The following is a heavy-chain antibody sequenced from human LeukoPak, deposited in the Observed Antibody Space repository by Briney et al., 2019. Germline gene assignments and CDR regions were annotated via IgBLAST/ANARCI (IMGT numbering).Heavy chain of an antibody. CDR3: ARDHGGNFNI. CDR2: IYYSGST. CDR1: GGSISSSSYY. D-gene: IGHD4-23*01. Sequence: SETLSLTCTVSGGSISSSSYYWGWIRQPPGKGLEWIGSIYYSGSTYYNPSLKSRVTISVDTSKNRFSLKLSSVTAADTAVYYCARDHGGNFNIWGQGTMVTVSS. J-gene: IGHJ3*02. V-gene: IGHV4-39*07.